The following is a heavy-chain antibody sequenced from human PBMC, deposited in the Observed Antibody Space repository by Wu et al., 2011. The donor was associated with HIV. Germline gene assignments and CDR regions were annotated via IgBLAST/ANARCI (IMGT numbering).Heavy chain of an antibody. CDR2: IHPNSGDT. J-gene: IGHJ4*02. V-gene: IGHV1-2*02. Sequence: QVQLVQSGAEVKKPGASVKVSCKASGYTFIDYYIQWVRQAPGQGLEWMGWIHPNSGDTNYAQKSQGRVTMTRDTSTNTAYMELSRLTSDDTAVYYCVRLTYYDNKPTFDYWGQGTLVTVSS. CDR1: GYTFIDYY. D-gene: IGHD3-22*01. CDR3: VRLTYYDNKPTFDY.